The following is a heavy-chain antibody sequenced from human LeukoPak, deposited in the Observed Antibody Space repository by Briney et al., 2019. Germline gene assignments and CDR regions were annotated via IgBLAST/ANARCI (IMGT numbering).Heavy chain of an antibody. CDR2: INTNTGNP. V-gene: IGHV7-4-1*02. D-gene: IGHD1-26*01. CDR1: GYTFTSYA. J-gene: IGHJ4*02. Sequence: ASVKVSCKASGYTFTSYAMNWVRQAPGQGLEWVGWINTNTGNPTYAQGFTGRFVFSLDTSVSTAYLQISSLKAEDTAVYYCARDFGIVRYSGSYHPGYWGQGTLVTVSS. CDR3: ARDFGIVRYSGSYHPGY.